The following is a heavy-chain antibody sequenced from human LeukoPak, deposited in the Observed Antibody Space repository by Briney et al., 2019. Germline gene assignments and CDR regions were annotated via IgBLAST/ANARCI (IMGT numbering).Heavy chain of an antibody. Sequence: SETLSLTCTVSGGXISSGGYYWSWIRQHPGKGLEWIGYIYYSGSTYHNPSLKSRVSISVDTSKNQFSLKLSSVTAADTAVYYCAREPVRGQGFDIWGQGTMVTVSS. CDR3: AREPVRGQGFDI. V-gene: IGHV4-31*03. CDR1: GGXISSGGYY. D-gene: IGHD3-10*01. J-gene: IGHJ3*02. CDR2: IYYSGST.